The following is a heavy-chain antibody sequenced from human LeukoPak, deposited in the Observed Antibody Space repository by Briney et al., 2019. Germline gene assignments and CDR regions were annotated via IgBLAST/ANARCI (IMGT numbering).Heavy chain of an antibody. CDR2: IYYSGST. CDR1: GGSFSGYY. CDR3: ASFYCSGGSCYQYYSYYYMDV. Sequence: SETLSLTCAVYGGSFSGYYWGWIRQPPGKGLEWIGSIYYSGSTYSNPSLQSRVTISVDTSKNQFSLKLNSVTAADTAVYYCASFYCSGGSCYQYYSYYYMDVWGKGTTVTISS. D-gene: IGHD2-15*01. V-gene: IGHV4-39*01. J-gene: IGHJ6*03.